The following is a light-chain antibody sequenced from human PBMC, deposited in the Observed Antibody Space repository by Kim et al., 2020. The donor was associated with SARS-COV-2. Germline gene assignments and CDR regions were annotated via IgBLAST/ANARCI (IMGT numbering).Light chain of an antibody. CDR2: GAS. CDR1: QSVSSN. V-gene: IGKV3-15*01. CDR3: QQYNVWSPGDS. Sequence: EIVMTQSPITLSVSPGERATLSCRASQSVSSNLAWYQQKAGQAPRLLIYGASTRATGVPARFSGSGSGTEFTLTISSLQSEDFAVYYCQQYNVWSPGDSFGQGTKLEI. J-gene: IGKJ2*03.